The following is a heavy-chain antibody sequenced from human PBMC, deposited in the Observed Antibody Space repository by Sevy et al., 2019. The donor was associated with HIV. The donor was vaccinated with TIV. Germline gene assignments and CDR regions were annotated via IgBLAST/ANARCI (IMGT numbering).Heavy chain of an antibody. D-gene: IGHD5-18*01. J-gene: IGHJ3*02. CDR1: GFTFGDYA. Sequence: GGSLRLSCTASGFTFGDYAMNWFRQAPGMGLEWVGFIRSKAYGGTTEYAASVKGRFTISRDDSKSIAYLQMNSLKTEDTAVYFCTRARRYSYGYSAFDIWGQRTMVTVSS. CDR3: TRARRYSYGYSAFDI. V-gene: IGHV3-49*03. CDR2: IRSKAYGGTT.